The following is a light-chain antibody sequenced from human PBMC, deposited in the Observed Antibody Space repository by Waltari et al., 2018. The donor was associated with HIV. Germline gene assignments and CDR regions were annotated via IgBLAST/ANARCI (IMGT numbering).Light chain of an antibody. V-gene: IGLV3-21*04. J-gene: IGLJ3*02. CDR2: DDN. CDR1: NIGSKS. Sequence: SYVLTQPPSVSVDPGETARITCGGTNIGSKSVQWYQQKPGQAPVLVSYDDNDRPSGIPERFSGSSSGNTATLTSSRVEAGDEADYYCQVWDTTTDQWVFGGGTELAVL. CDR3: QVWDTTTDQWV.